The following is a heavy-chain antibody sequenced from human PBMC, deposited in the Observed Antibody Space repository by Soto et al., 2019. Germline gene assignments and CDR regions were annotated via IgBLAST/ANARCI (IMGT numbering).Heavy chain of an antibody. CDR2: ISSSKNYI. Sequence: PGGSLRLSCVASGFTFSDYSMNWVRQAPGKGLEWVSSISSSKNYIYYADSLEGRFSISGDNTQNSLYLQMNSLRVEDTAVYYCARRRGPERDCSVGSCYSRRDAFDIWGQGSMVTVSS. CDR3: ARRRGPERDCSVGSCYSRRDAFDI. V-gene: IGHV3-21*01. CDR1: GFTFSDYS. J-gene: IGHJ3*02. D-gene: IGHD2-15*01.